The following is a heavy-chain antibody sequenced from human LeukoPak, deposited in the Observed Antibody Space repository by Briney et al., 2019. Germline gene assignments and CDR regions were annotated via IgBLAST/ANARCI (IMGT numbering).Heavy chain of an antibody. CDR2: MNPNSGNT. V-gene: IGHV1-8*01. D-gene: IGHD6-19*01. J-gene: IGHJ4*02. CDR3: AKNPSKVQWLVPGGY. CDR1: GYTFTSYD. Sequence: ASVKVSCKASGYTFTSYDINWVRQATGQGLEWMGWMNPNSGNTGYAQKFQGRVTMTRNTSISTAYMELSSLRAEDTAVYYCAKNPSKVQWLVPGGYWGQGTLVTVSS.